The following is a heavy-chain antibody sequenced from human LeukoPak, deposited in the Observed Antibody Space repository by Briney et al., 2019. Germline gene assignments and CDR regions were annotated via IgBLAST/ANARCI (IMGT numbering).Heavy chain of an antibody. CDR3: ARRYCSGGSCYQNWFDR. V-gene: IGHV1-18*01. CDR1: GYTFTSYC. CDR2: ISAYNGNT. Sequence: ASVKVSCKASGYTFTSYCMSWVRQAPGQGLEWMGWISAYNGNTNYAQKLQGRVTMTTDTSTSTAYMELRRLRSDDRAVYYCARRYCSGGSCYQNWFDRWGQGTLVTVSS. D-gene: IGHD2-15*01. J-gene: IGHJ5*02.